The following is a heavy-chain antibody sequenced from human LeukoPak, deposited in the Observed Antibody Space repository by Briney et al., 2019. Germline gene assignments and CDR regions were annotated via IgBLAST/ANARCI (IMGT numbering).Heavy chain of an antibody. V-gene: IGHV5-51*01. J-gene: IGHJ4*02. D-gene: IGHD2-8*01. CDR2: IYPVDSDT. Sequence: GESLKISCKGSGYSFTSYWIGWVRQMPGKGLEWMGIIYPVDSDTRYSPSFQGQVTISADKSISTAYLQWSSLKASDTAMYYCARLNGWLARIYYFDYWGQGTLVTVSS. CDR3: ARLNGWLARIYYFDY. CDR1: GYSFTSYW.